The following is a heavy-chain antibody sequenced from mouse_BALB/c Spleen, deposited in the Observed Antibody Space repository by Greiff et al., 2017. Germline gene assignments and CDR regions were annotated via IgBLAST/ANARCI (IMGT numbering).Heavy chain of an antibody. D-gene: IGHD2-1*01. CDR1: GFTFSSYT. J-gene: IGHJ3*01. V-gene: IGHV5-12-2*01. Sequence: EVKLVESGGGLVQPGGSLKLSCAASGFTFSSYTMSWVRQTPEKRLEWVAYISTGGGSTYYTDTVKGRFTISRDNAKNTLYLQMRSLKSEDTAMYYCATQGIGNRAWFDYWGQGTLVTVSA. CDR3: ATQGIGNRAWFDY. CDR2: ISTGGGST.